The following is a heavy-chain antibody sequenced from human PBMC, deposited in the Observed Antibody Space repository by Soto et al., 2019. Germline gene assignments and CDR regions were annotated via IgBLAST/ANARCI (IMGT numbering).Heavy chain of an antibody. CDR2: ISYDGKNK. J-gene: IGHJ5*02. CDR3: GKDGKGSGSGTYHIDA. CDR1: GFLFSNYA. Sequence: QVQLAESGGGVVQPGGSLRLSCTASGFLFSNYAMQWVRQAPGKGLEWVAVISYDGKNKYYRDSVEGRFTISRDSSKNTVYLEMSSLSPEDTAVYYCGKDGKGSGSGTYHIDAWGQGTLVTVSS. V-gene: IGHV3-30*18. D-gene: IGHD3-10*01.